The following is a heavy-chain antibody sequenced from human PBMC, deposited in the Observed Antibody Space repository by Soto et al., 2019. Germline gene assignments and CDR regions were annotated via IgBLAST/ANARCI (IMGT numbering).Heavy chain of an antibody. D-gene: IGHD4-17*01. J-gene: IGHJ4*02. CDR1: GYTFTSYG. V-gene: IGHV1-18*01. Sequence: ASVKGSCTASGYTFTSYGISWVRQAPGQGLEWMGWISAYNGNTNYAQKLQGRVTMTTDTSTSTAYMELRSLRSDDTAVYYCARVPRTPYGDYGNYFDYWGQGTLVTVSS. CDR3: ARVPRTPYGDYGNYFDY. CDR2: ISAYNGNT.